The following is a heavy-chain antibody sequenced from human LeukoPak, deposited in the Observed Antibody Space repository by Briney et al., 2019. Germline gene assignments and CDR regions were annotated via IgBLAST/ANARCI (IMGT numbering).Heavy chain of an antibody. V-gene: IGHV4-39*01. D-gene: IGHD3-3*01. CDR3: ARSGYGYYYYMDV. CDR2: IHYSGST. CDR1: AGSISSSSYY. J-gene: IGHJ6*03. Sequence: PSETLSLTCTVSAGSISSSSYYWGWIRQPPGKGLEWIGSIHYSGSTYYNPSLKSRVTISVDTSKNQFSLKLSSVTAADTAVYYCARSGYGYYYYMDVWGKGTTVTVSS.